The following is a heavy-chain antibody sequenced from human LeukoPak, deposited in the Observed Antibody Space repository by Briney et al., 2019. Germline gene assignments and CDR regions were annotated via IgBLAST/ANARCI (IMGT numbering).Heavy chain of an antibody. J-gene: IGHJ3*02. V-gene: IGHV1-46*01. Sequence: ASVKVSCKASGYTFTSYYMHWVRQAPGQGLEWMGIINPSGGSTSYAQKFQGRDTMTRDTSTSTVYMQLSSVRSEDTAVYYCARVAYCSGGSCYQGTAFDIWGQGTMVTVSS. CDR1: GYTFTSYY. CDR2: INPSGGST. CDR3: ARVAYCSGGSCYQGTAFDI. D-gene: IGHD2-15*01.